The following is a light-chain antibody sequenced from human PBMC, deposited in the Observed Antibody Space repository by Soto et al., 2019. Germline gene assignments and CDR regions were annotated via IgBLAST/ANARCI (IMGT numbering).Light chain of an antibody. J-gene: IGLJ2*01. CDR2: EVS. CDR1: SSDVGGYNY. Sequence: ALTQPASVSGSPGQSITISCTGTSSDVGGYNYVSWYQQHPGKAPKLMIYEVSNRPSGVSNRFSGSKSGNTASLTISGLQAEDEADYYCSSYTSSTRVFGGGTKLTVL. V-gene: IGLV2-14*01. CDR3: SSYTSSTRV.